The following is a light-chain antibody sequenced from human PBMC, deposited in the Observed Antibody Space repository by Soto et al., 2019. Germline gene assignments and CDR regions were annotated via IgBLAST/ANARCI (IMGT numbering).Light chain of an antibody. CDR2: AAS. V-gene: IGKV1-39*01. CDR3: QQSYSTTQT. Sequence: DIQMTQSPSSLSASVGDRVTITCRASQSISSYLNWYQQKPGKAPKLLIYAASSLQSGVPSRFSGSGSGTDFTLTISSLQPEDFATYYCQQSYSTTQTFGQRTKVDIK. CDR1: QSISSY. J-gene: IGKJ1*01.